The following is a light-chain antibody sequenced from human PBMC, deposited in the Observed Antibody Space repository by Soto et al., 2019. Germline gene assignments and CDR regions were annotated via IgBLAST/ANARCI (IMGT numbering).Light chain of an antibody. V-gene: IGLV6-57*04. Sequence: NFMLTQPHSVSESPGKTVTISCTRSSGSIASNYVQWYQQRSGSAPTTVIYEDNQRPSGVPDRFSGSIDSSSNSAALTISGLTTEDEADYYCQSYDSNNRDVVFGGGTKVTVL. CDR2: EDN. CDR1: SGSIASNY. J-gene: IGLJ2*01. CDR3: QSYDSNNRDVV.